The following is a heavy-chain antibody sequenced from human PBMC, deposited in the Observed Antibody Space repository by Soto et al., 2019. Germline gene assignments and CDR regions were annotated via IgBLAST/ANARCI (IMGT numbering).Heavy chain of an antibody. CDR3: ATQEVGGSYVYTFDP. D-gene: IGHD1-26*01. V-gene: IGHV4-39*02. CDR2: IYYSGST. Sequence: QLQLQESGPGLVKPSETLSLTCTVSGGSISSSSYYWGWIRQPPGKGLEWIGSIYYSGSTYYNPSLKSRVTISVDTSKNHFSLKLSSVTAAATAVYYCATQEVGGSYVYTFDPWGQGTLVTVSS. CDR1: GGSISSSSYY. J-gene: IGHJ5*02.